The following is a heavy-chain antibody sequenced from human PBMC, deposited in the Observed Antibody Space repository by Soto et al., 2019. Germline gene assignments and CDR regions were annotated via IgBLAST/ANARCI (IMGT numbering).Heavy chain of an antibody. V-gene: IGHV4-34*01. CDR2: IKYSGTT. D-gene: IGHD4-17*01. J-gene: IGHJ5*02. Sequence: PSETLSLTCAVYGGSFSGYYWSWVRQPPGKGLEWIASIKYSGTTFYNPSLKSRVTLSVDTSKNQFALKVRSVTAADTAVYYCARETYGDYVGYFDPWGQGIQVTVS. CDR1: GGSFSGYY. CDR3: ARETYGDYVGYFDP.